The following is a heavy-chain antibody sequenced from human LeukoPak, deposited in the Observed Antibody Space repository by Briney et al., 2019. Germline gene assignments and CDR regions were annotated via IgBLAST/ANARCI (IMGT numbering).Heavy chain of an antibody. V-gene: IGHV1-69*05. CDR3: ARDLRYSGSYGGY. D-gene: IGHD1-26*01. CDR1: GGTFGSYA. CDR2: IIPICGTA. J-gene: IGHJ4*02. Sequence: SLRVSCKDFGGTFGSYAIRWGRQAPGQGLEWMGGIIPICGTANYAQKFQGRVTITTDTSTSTAYMELRSLRSDDTAVYYCARDLRYSGSYGGYWGQGTLVTVSS.